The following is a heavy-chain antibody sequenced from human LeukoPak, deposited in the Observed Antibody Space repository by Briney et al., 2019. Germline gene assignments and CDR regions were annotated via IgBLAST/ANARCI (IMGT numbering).Heavy chain of an antibody. V-gene: IGHV3-21*01. J-gene: IGHJ4*02. CDR3: ARGLGLGGYCTNGVCYPTDY. CDR1: GFTFTSYS. CDR2: ISSSGSYS. D-gene: IGHD2-8*01. Sequence: GGSLRLSCAASGFTFTSYSMNWVRQAPGKGLEWVSSISSSGSYSYYADSLKGRFTISRDNAKNSLYLQMSGLRAEDTAVYYCARGLGLGGYCTNGVCYPTDYWGQGTLVTVSS.